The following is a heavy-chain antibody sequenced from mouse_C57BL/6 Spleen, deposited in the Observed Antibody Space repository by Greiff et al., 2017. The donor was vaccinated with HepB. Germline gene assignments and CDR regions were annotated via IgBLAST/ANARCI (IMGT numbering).Heavy chain of an antibody. D-gene: IGHD4-1*01. CDR2: ISGGGGNT. V-gene: IGHV5-9*01. CDR3: ARHRLGGYAMDY. Sequence: EVKLMESGGGLVKPGGSLKLSCAASGFTFSSYTMSWVRQTPEKRLEWVATISGGGGNTYYPDSVKGRFTISRDNAKNTLYLQMSSLRSEDTALYYCARHRLGGYAMDYWGQGTSVTVSS. CDR1: GFTFSSYT. J-gene: IGHJ4*01.